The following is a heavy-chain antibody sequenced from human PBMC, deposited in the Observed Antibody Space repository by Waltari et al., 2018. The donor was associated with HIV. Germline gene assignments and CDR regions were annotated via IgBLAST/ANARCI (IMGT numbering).Heavy chain of an antibody. D-gene: IGHD3-22*01. CDR1: AYTFTGSY. V-gene: IGHV1-2*02. CDR3: ARDTPDAYYYDTSGYWS. Sequence: QVQLVQPGAEVTKPGASVQVYCKASAYTFTGSYMHWLRQAPGQGLEWMGWINPNSGGTNYAQKFQGRVTMTRDTSISTAYMELSRLRSDDTAVYYCARDTPDAYYYDTSGYWSWGQGTLVTVSS. CDR2: INPNSGGT. J-gene: IGHJ5*02.